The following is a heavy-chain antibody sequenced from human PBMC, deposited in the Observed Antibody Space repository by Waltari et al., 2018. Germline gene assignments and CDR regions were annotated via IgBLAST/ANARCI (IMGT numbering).Heavy chain of an antibody. CDR2: ISYDGSNK. V-gene: IGHV3-30-3*01. Sequence: QVQLVESGGGVVQPGRSLRLSCAASGFIFSSYAMHWVRQAPGKGLELVAVISYDGSNKYYADSVKGRFTISRDNSKNTLYLQMNSLRAEDTAVYYCARMAGTSDYWGQGTLVTVSS. CDR1: GFIFSSYA. J-gene: IGHJ4*02. D-gene: IGHD6-19*01. CDR3: ARMAGTSDY.